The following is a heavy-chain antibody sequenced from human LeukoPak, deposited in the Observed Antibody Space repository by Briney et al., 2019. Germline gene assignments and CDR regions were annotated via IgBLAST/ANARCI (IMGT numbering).Heavy chain of an antibody. D-gene: IGHD5-18*01. Sequence: GGSLRLSCAASGFTFSSYAMSWVRKAPGKGLEWVANIKKDGSEKYYVDSVKGRFTISRDNAKTSLYLQMNSLRAEDTAVYYCARDLSGVAGYTYGRGIDYWGQGTLVTVSS. J-gene: IGHJ4*02. V-gene: IGHV3-7*01. CDR1: GFTFSSYA. CDR3: ARDLSGVAGYTYGRGIDY. CDR2: IKKDGSEK.